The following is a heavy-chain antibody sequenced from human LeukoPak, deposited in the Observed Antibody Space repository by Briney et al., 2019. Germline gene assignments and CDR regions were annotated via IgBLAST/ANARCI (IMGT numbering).Heavy chain of an antibody. V-gene: IGHV1-2*02. CDR1: GYTFTGYY. J-gene: IGHJ4*02. D-gene: IGHD5-12*01. CDR3: ARKVGATIHFDY. CDR2: INPNSGGT. Sequence: ASVKVSCKASGYTFTGYYIHWVRQAPGQGLEWMGWINPNSGGTNYAQKFQGRVTMTRDTSISTAYMELSRLRSDDTAVYYCARKVGATIHFDYWGQGTLVTVSS.